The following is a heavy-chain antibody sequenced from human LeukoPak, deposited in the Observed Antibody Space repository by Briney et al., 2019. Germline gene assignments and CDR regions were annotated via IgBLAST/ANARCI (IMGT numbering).Heavy chain of an antibody. V-gene: IGHV1-69*13. Sequence: SVKVSCKASGGTFSSYAISWVRQAPGQGLEWMGGIIPIFGTANYAQKFQGRVTITADESTNTAYMELSSLRSEDTAVYYCARSEIRLGELSLVFRFDYWGQGTLVTVSS. J-gene: IGHJ4*02. CDR1: GGTFSSYA. CDR2: IIPIFGTA. D-gene: IGHD3-16*02. CDR3: ARSEIRLGELSLVFRFDY.